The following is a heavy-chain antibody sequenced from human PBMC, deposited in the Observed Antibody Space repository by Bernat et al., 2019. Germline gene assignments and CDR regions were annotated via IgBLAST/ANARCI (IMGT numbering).Heavy chain of an antibody. Sequence: QVQLVQSGAEVKKPGASVKVSCKTSGYTFSSYGISWVRQAPGQGLEWMGWISAHNGNTNYAQKVQGRVSMTTDISTSTAYMELRSLRSDDTAVYYCARDPWGEDQLHHWFDPWGQGTLVTVSS. CDR1: GYTFSSYG. D-gene: IGHD2-2*01. V-gene: IGHV1-18*01. CDR3: ARDPWGEDQLHHWFDP. J-gene: IGHJ5*02. CDR2: ISAHNGNT.